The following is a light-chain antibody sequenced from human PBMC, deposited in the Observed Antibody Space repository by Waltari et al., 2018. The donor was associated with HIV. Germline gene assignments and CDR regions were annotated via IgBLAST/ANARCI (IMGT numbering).Light chain of an antibody. CDR1: QSVSDSY. CDR3: QQFAGSVWT. V-gene: IGKV3-20*01. CDR2: VAS. J-gene: IGKJ1*01. Sequence: IVLTQSPGTLSLSPGERATLYCSASQSVSDSYLVWYQQKPGQAPCLLIYVASNRATGIPDRCSGSGSWTDCSLSICRLDPEDCAVYYCQQFAGSVWTFGQGTRVDIE.